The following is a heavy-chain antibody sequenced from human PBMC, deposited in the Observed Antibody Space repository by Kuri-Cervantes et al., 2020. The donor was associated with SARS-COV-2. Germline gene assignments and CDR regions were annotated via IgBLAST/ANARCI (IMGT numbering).Heavy chain of an antibody. CDR1: GYTFTSYG. CDR2: ISAYNGNT. J-gene: IGHJ6*03. V-gene: IGHV1-18*01. Sequence: ASVKVSCKASGYTFTSYGISWVRQAPGQGLEWMGWISAYNGNTNYAQKLQGRVTMTTDTSTSTAYMELRSLRSDDTAVYYCARGGNHDFWSGSPPPYYMDVWGKGTTVTVSS. D-gene: IGHD3-3*01. CDR3: ARGGNHDFWSGSPPPYYMDV.